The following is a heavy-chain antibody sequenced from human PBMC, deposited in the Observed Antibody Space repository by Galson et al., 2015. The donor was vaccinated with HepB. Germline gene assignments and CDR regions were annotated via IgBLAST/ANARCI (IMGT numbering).Heavy chain of an antibody. Sequence: SLRLSCAASKFTFSSYDMHWVRQATGKGLEWVSAIGPAGDTYYLGSVRGRFTISRENAKNSLYLQMNSLRAGGTAVYFCARSIRRGGVIEYYFDYWGQGTLVTVSS. J-gene: IGHJ4*02. CDR1: KFTFSSYD. CDR2: IGPAGDT. CDR3: ARSIRRGGVIEYYFDY. V-gene: IGHV3-13*01. D-gene: IGHD3-16*02.